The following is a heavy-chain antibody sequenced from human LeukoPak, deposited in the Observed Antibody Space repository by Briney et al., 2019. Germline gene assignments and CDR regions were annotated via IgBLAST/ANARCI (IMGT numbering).Heavy chain of an antibody. J-gene: IGHJ4*02. CDR2: INPNSGGT. CDR1: GYTFTGYY. D-gene: IGHD2-2*01. V-gene: IGHV1-2*02. CDR3: ARDLSPVVVPAAPPEY. Sequence: ASVKVSCKASGYTFTGYYMHWVRQAPGQGLEWMGWINPNSGGTNYAQKFQSRVTMTRDTSISTAYMELSRLRSDDTAVYYCARDLSPVVVPAAPPEYWGQGTLVTVSS.